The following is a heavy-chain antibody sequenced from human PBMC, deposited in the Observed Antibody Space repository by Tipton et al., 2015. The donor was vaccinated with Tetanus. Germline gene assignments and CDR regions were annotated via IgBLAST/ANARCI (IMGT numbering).Heavy chain of an antibody. J-gene: IGHJ4*02. CDR1: GGSISTYY. Sequence: TLSLTCTVSGGSISTYYWSWIRQPPGKGLEWIGRIYTSGTTNYNPSLKSRVTMSLDTSKNQFSLKLNSVTAADTAVYYCARGIWFGPGPKFYFDSWGQGTLVTVSS. CDR2: IYTSGTT. V-gene: IGHV4-4*07. D-gene: IGHD3-10*01. CDR3: ARGIWFGPGPKFYFDS.